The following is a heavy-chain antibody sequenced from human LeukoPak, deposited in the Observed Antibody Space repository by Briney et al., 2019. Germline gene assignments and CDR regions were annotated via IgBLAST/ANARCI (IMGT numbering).Heavy chain of an antibody. CDR3: AKDQYYYDSRSDY. J-gene: IGHJ4*02. D-gene: IGHD3-22*01. V-gene: IGHV3-23*01. CDR1: GFTFSSYA. CDR2: ISGSGGST. Sequence: AGGSLRLSCAASGFTFSSYAMSWVRQAPGKGLEWVSAISGSGGSTYYADSVKGRFTISRDNSKNTLYLQMNSLRAEDTAVYYRAKDQYYYDSRSDYWGQGTLVTVSS.